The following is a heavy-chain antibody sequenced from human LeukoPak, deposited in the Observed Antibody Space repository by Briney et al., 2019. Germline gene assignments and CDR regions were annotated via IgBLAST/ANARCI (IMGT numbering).Heavy chain of an antibody. CDR1: GGSIRTNTYY. Sequence: PSETLSLTCTVSGGSIRTNTYYWGWVRQPPGKGLEWIGEIHHRGTTYYLPSLKSRVTISVDTSKNQFSLKLSSVTAADTAVYYCARGGGRGYCSSTSCYEGDNWFDPWGQGTLVTVSS. D-gene: IGHD2-2*01. V-gene: IGHV4-39*07. J-gene: IGHJ5*02. CDR3: ARGGGRGYCSSTSCYEGDNWFDP. CDR2: IHHRGTT.